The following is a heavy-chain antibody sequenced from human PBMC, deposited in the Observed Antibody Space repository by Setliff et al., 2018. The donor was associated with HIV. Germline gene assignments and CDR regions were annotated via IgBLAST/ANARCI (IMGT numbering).Heavy chain of an antibody. CDR3: HSGYDTEEQSYFDY. D-gene: IGHD5-12*01. CDR1: GFTFDRYW. J-gene: IGHJ4*02. V-gene: IGHV3-74*01. CDR2: VNSDGSSK. Sequence: GGSLRLSCAASGFTFDRYWMHWVRQAPGKGLVWVSRVNSDGSSKTYADSVKDRFTTSRGNAKNTLYLQMNSLRAEDTGVYYCHSGYDTEEQSYFDYWGQGTLVTVPQ.